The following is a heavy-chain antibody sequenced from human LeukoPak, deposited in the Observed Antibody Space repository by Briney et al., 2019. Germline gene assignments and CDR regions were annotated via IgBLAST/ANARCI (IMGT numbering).Heavy chain of an antibody. V-gene: IGHV1-18*04. CDR1: GYTFTSYG. J-gene: IGHJ3*02. Sequence: ASVKVSCKASGYTFTSYGISWVRQAPGQGLEWMGWISAYNGNTNYAQKLQGRVTMTTDTSTSTAYMELRSLRSDDTAVYYCARDYCSSTSCPDAFDIWGQGTMVTVSS. CDR2: ISAYNGNT. D-gene: IGHD2-2*01. CDR3: ARDYCSSTSCPDAFDI.